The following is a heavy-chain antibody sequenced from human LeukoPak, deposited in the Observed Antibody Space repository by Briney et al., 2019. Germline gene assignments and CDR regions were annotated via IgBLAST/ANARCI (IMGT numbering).Heavy chain of an antibody. Sequence: GGSLRLSCAASGFTFSSYWMSWVRQAPGKGLEWVANIKQDGSEKYYVDSVKGRFTISRDNAKNSLYLQMNSLRSEDTAVYYCARAQGYGDYQAGAFDIWGQGTMVTVSS. CDR1: GFTFSSYW. V-gene: IGHV3-7*03. CDR2: IKQDGSEK. D-gene: IGHD4-17*01. J-gene: IGHJ3*02. CDR3: ARAQGYGDYQAGAFDI.